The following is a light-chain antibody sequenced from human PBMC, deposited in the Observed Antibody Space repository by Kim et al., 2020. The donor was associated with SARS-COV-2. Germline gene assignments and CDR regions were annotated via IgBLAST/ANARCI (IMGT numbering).Light chain of an antibody. CDR3: QQSYSTPFT. CDR2: AAS. Sequence: ASLGDKVTITCRASQSISSYLNWYQQKPGQAPKLLIYAASSLQSGVPSRFSGGGSGTDFTLTISSLQPEDFATYYCQQSYSTPFTFGPGTKVDIK. J-gene: IGKJ3*01. CDR1: QSISSY. V-gene: IGKV1-39*01.